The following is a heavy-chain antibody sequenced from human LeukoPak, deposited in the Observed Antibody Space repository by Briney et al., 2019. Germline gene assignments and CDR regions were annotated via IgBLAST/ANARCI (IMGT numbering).Heavy chain of an antibody. D-gene: IGHD3-10*01. V-gene: IGHV3-7*01. CDR3: ARAGSHWHYVY. CDR1: GFTFSSYW. CDR2: IKQDGSEK. Sequence: PGGSLRLSCAASGFTFSSYWMRWVRQAPGKGLEWVANIKQDGSEKDYVDSVKGRFTISRDNAKNSLSLQMNNLRVEDTAVYYCARAGSHWHYVYWGQGTVVTVSS. J-gene: IGHJ4*02.